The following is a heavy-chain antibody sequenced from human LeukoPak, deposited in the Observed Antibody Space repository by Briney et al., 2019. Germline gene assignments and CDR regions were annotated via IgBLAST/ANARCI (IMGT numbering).Heavy chain of an antibody. CDR2: INSDGSNA. Sequence: GGSLRLSCATSGFTFSSYWMHWVRQAPGKGLVWVSRINSDGSNANYAESVKGRFTISRDNAKNTLYLQMNSLRVEDMAVYYCARGCVTAAGTIYWGQGTLVTVSS. CDR1: GFTFSSYW. CDR3: ARGCVTAAGTIY. J-gene: IGHJ4*02. V-gene: IGHV3-74*01. D-gene: IGHD6-13*01.